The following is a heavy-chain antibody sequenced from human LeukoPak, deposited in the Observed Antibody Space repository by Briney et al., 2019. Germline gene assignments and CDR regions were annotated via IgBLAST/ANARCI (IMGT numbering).Heavy chain of an antibody. D-gene: IGHD2-2*01. Sequence: GASVKVSCKASGGTFSSYAIGWVRQAPGQGLEWMGGIIPIFGTANYAQKFQGRVTITTGESTSTAYMELSSLRSEDTAVYCCARCEVPLGYCSSTSCYGRYYYYMDIWGKGTTVTVSS. CDR2: IIPIFGTA. J-gene: IGHJ6*03. CDR3: ARCEVPLGYCSSTSCYGRYYYYMDI. CDR1: GGTFSSYA. V-gene: IGHV1-69*05.